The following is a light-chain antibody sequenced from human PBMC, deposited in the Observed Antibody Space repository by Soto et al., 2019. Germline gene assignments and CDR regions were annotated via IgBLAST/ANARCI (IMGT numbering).Light chain of an antibody. V-gene: IGKV3-20*01. CDR2: AAS. Sequence: EIVLTQFPGTLSLSPGERATLSCRASPSLTSGSLAWYQQKPGQAPSLLLYAASTRATGIPDRFSGSASGTDFTLTIYRLEPEDSAVYYCQHYKTLPRTFGQGTKVEIK. CDR3: QHYKTLPRT. J-gene: IGKJ1*01. CDR1: PSLTSGS.